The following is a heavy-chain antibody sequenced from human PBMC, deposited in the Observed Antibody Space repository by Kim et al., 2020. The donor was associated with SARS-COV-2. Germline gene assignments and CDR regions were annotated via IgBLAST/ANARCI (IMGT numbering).Heavy chain of an antibody. CDR1: GFTFSQYW. CDR2: IKQDGREK. Sequence: GGSLRLSCAASGFTFSQYWMNWVRQAPGKGLEWVANIKQDGREKNYVGSVKGRFTISRDNAKNSLYLQMNSLRDEDTAVYYCARDYDFWGQGTLVTVSS. J-gene: IGHJ4*02. CDR3: ARDYDF. D-gene: IGHD3-3*01. V-gene: IGHV3-7*03.